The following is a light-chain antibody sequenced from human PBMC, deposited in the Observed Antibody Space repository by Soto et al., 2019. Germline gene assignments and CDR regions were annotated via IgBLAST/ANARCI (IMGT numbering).Light chain of an antibody. CDR2: VPS. Sequence: EIVLTQSPGTLSLSPGERATLFCRASQSVTSSFLAWYQQRPGQAPRLLVYVPSSRATGIPDRFSGSGSGTDFTLTISRLEPEDFAVYYCQQYSSTPITFGQGTRLEIK. CDR3: QQYSSTPIT. V-gene: IGKV3-20*01. CDR1: QSVTSSF. J-gene: IGKJ5*01.